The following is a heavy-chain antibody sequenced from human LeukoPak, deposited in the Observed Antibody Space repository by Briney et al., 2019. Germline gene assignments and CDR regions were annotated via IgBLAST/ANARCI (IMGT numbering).Heavy chain of an antibody. CDR1: GYTFTSYG. Sequence: ASVKVSCKASGYTFTSYGISWVRQAPGQGLEWMGWIGAYNGNTNYAQKLQGRVTMTTDTSTSTAYMELRSLRSDDTAVYYCARDRSVVVPENWFDPWGQGTLVTVSS. D-gene: IGHD2-2*01. J-gene: IGHJ5*02. CDR3: ARDRSVVVPENWFDP. CDR2: IGAYNGNT. V-gene: IGHV1-18*01.